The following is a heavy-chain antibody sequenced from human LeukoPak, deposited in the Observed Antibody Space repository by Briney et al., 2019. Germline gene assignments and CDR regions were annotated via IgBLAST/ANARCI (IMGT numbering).Heavy chain of an antibody. D-gene: IGHD3-9*01. V-gene: IGHV4-34*01. CDR3: ARVPTYYDILTVYYYYYGMDV. J-gene: IGHJ6*02. CDR2: INHSGST. Sequence: SETLSLTCAVYGGSFSGYSWSWIRQPPGKGLEWIGEINHSGSTNYNPSLKSRVTISVDTSKNQFSLKLSSVTAADTAVYYCARVPTYYDILTVYYYYYGMDVWGQGTTVTVSS. CDR1: GGSFSGYS.